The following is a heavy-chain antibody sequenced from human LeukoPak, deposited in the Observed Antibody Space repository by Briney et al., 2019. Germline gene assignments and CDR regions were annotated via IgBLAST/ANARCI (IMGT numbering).Heavy chain of an antibody. V-gene: IGHV3-20*04. Sequence: GGSLGLSCAASGFTFSDYYTSWVRQAPGKGLEWVSGINWNGGSTGYADSVKGRFTISRDNAKNSLYLQMNSLRAEDTALYYCARGYCSSTSCYFDYWGQGTLVTVSS. J-gene: IGHJ4*02. CDR3: ARGYCSSTSCYFDY. CDR1: GFTFSDYY. CDR2: INWNGGST. D-gene: IGHD2-2*01.